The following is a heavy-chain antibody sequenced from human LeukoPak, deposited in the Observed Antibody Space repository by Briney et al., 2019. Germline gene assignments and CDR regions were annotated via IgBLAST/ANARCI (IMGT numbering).Heavy chain of an antibody. CDR3: ARGGGGYSGYDHFDY. CDR1: GYSFTSGHY. CDR2: INHSGST. V-gene: IGHV4-34*01. Sequence: SETLSLTCSVSGYSFTSGHYWGWIRQPPGKGLEWIGEINHSGSTNYNPSLKSRVTISVDTSKNQFSLKLSSVTAADTAVYYCARGGGGYSGYDHFDYWGQGTLVTVSS. D-gene: IGHD5-12*01. J-gene: IGHJ4*02.